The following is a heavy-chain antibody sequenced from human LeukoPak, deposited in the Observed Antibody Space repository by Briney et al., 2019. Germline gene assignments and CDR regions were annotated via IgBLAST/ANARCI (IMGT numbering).Heavy chain of an antibody. D-gene: IGHD5-18*01. Sequence: NPSETLSLTCAVYGGSFSGCYWSWIRQPPGKGLEWIGEINHSGSTNYNPSLKSRVTISVDTSKNQFSLKLSSVTAADTAVYYCARGKDTAMGTAFDIWGQGTMVTVSS. J-gene: IGHJ3*02. CDR3: ARGKDTAMGTAFDI. CDR2: INHSGST. V-gene: IGHV4-34*01. CDR1: GGSFSGCY.